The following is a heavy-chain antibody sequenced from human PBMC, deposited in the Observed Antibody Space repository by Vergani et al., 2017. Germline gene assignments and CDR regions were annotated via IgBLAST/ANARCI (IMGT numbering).Heavy chain of an antibody. CDR1: GFTFSSYS. D-gene: IGHD2-2*01. CDR3: ARYQSRLSETYDMDV. J-gene: IGHJ6*02. Sequence: EVQLVESGGGLVQPGGSLRLSCAASGFTFSSYSMNWVRQAPGKGLEWVSYISSSSSTIYYADSVKGRFTISRDNAKNSLYLQMNSLRAEDTAVYYCARYQSRLSETYDMDVWGQGTTVTVSS. CDR2: ISSSSSTI. V-gene: IGHV3-48*01.